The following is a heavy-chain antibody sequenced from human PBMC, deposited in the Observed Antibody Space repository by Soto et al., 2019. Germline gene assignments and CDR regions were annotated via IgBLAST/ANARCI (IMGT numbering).Heavy chain of an antibody. CDR2: IKQDGSEK. Sequence: GESLRLSCAASGFTFSSYWMSWVRQAPGKGLEWVANIKQDGSEKYYVDSVKGRFTISRDNAKNSLYLQMNSLRAEDTAVYYCAREGSSCSSPSCYSAFDIWGQGTMVTVSS. D-gene: IGHD2-2*01. V-gene: IGHV3-7*03. CDR3: AREGSSCSSPSCYSAFDI. J-gene: IGHJ3*02. CDR1: GFTFSSYW.